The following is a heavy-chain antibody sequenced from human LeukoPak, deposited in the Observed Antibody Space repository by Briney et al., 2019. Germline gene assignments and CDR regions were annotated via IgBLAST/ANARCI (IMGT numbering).Heavy chain of an antibody. CDR2: INHRRST. J-gene: IGHJ4*02. D-gene: IGHD3-16*01. Sequence: SETLSLTCDVYGGSFSGYYWSWIRQPPWKGLEWIGEINHRRSTNYNPSLKSRVTMSVDTSKNQFSLKLSSVTAADTAVYYCARFGGGVSPSIYWGQGTLVTVSS. V-gene: IGHV4-34*01. CDR1: GGSFSGYY. CDR3: ARFGGGVSPSIY.